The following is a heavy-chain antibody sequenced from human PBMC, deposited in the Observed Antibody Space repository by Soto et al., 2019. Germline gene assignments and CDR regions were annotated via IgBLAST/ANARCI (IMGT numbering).Heavy chain of an antibody. CDR2: IYYTGNT. CDR3: ARATYDSSTYYLDY. D-gene: IGHD3-22*01. V-gene: IGHV4-30-4*01. Sequence: SETLSLTCTVSGASISGGDYYWTWIRQPPGKGLEWIGSIYYTGNTYSNPSLESRLSISVDPSNNQSALRLTSVTAPDTAIYYCARATYDSSTYYLDYWGQGTLVTVSS. J-gene: IGHJ4*02. CDR1: GASISGGDYY.